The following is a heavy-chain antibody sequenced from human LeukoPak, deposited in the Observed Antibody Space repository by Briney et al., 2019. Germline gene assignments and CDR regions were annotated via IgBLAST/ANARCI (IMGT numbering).Heavy chain of an antibody. V-gene: IGHV3-74*01. CDR3: ARGAPRWLQLRIEGGASFDY. D-gene: IGHD5-24*01. CDR2: INSDGSST. J-gene: IGHJ4*02. CDR1: GFTFSSYW. Sequence: PGGSLRLSCAASGFTFSSYWMHWVRQAPGKGLVWLSRINSDGSSTSYADSVKGRFTISRDNAKNTLYLQMNSLRAEDTAVYYCARGAPRWLQLRIEGGASFDYWGQGTLVTVSS.